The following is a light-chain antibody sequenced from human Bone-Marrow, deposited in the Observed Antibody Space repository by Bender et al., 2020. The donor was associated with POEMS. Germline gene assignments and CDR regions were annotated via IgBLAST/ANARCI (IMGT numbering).Light chain of an antibody. CDR1: SSDVGGYDY. Sequence: QSALTQPASVSGSPGQSITISCTGTSSDVGGYDYVSWYQHHPGTAPKLIIYNVFNRPSGVSNRFSGSKSGNTASLTISGLQAEDEADYYCSSYAYSLFVFGTGTTVSVL. V-gene: IGLV2-14*03. CDR2: NVF. J-gene: IGLJ1*01. CDR3: SSYAYSLFV.